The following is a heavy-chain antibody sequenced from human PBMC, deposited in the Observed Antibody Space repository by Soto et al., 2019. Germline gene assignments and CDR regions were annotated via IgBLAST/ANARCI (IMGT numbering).Heavy chain of an antibody. V-gene: IGHV3-30*18. Sequence: QVQLVESGGGVVQPGRSLRLSCAASGFTFSSYGMHWVRQAPGKGLEWVAVISYDGSNKYYADSVKGRFTISRDNSKNTLYLQMNSLRAEDTAVYYCAKVRTPEDSSGYYYPAHDAFDIWGQGTMVTVSS. J-gene: IGHJ3*02. CDR3: AKVRTPEDSSGYYYPAHDAFDI. CDR2: ISYDGSNK. CDR1: GFTFSSYG. D-gene: IGHD3-22*01.